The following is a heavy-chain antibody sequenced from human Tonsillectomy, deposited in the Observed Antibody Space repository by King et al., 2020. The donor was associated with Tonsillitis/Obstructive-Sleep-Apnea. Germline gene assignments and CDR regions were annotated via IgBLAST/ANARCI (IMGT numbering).Heavy chain of an antibody. J-gene: IGHJ5*02. CDR3: TAPRITIFGVVIDNWFDP. D-gene: IGHD3-3*01. CDR1: GFTFSNAW. V-gene: IGHV3-15*01. Sequence: VQLVESGGGLVKPGGSLRLSCAASGFTFSNAWMSWVRQAPGKGLEWVGRIKSKTDGGTTDYAAPVKGRFTISRDDSKNTLYLQMTSLKTEDTAVYYCTAPRITIFGVVIDNWFDPWGQGTPVTVSS. CDR2: IKSKTDGGTT.